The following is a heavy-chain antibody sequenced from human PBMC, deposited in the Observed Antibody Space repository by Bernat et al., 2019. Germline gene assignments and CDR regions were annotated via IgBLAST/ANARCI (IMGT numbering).Heavy chain of an antibody. CDR1: GGSISSGGYS. V-gene: IGHV4-30-2*01. CDR3: ARTRIAAAGRGFEHFDY. J-gene: IGHJ4*02. CDR2: IYHSGST. D-gene: IGHD6-13*01. Sequence: QLQLQESGPGLVKPSETLSLTCTVSGGSISSGGYSWSWIRQPPGKGLEWIGYIYHSGSTYYNPSLKSRVTISVDRSKNQFSLKLSSVTAADTAVYYCARTRIAAAGRGFEHFDYWGQGTLVTVSS.